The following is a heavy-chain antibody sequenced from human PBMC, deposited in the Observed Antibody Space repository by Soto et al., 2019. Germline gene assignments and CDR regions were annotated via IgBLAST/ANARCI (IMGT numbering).Heavy chain of an antibody. D-gene: IGHD3-16*02. J-gene: IGHJ2*01. V-gene: IGHV4-59*01. CDR1: GDSITTNY. Sequence: QVQLQESGPALVKTSETLSLTCTVSGDSITTNYWSWLRQPPGKGLEWIGYIYYSENTNHSPSLKSRATISMETSKNQLSLKLTSVTAADTAVYYCARDRTTVNWYFDLWGRGTLVTVSS. CDR3: ARDRTTVNWYFDL. CDR2: IYYSENT.